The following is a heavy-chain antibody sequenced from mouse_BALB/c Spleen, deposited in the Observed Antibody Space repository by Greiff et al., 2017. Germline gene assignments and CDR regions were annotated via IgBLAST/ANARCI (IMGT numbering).Heavy chain of an antibody. Sequence: QVQLQQSGAELVRPGSSVKISCKASGYAFSIYWMNWVKQRPGQGLEWIGQIYPGDGDTNYNGKFKGKATLTADKSSSTAYMQLSSLTSEDSAVYFCATYGSAMDYWGQGTSVTVSS. CDR3: ATYGSAMDY. D-gene: IGHD1-1*02. V-gene: IGHV1-80*01. CDR1: GYAFSIYW. J-gene: IGHJ4*01. CDR2: IYPGDGDT.